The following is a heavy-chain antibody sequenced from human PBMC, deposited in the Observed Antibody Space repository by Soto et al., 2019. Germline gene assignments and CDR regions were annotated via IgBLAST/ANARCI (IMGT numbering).Heavy chain of an antibody. D-gene: IGHD3-10*01. V-gene: IGHV5-51*01. J-gene: IGHJ4*02. Sequence: PGESLKISCKGSGYSFTSYWIGWVRQMPGKGLEWMGITYPGDSDTRYSPSFQGQVTISADKPTSTAYLQWSSLKASDTAMYYCAIPLWFGEAYLDYWGQGTLVTVSS. CDR1: GYSFTSYW. CDR2: TYPGDSDT. CDR3: AIPLWFGEAYLDY.